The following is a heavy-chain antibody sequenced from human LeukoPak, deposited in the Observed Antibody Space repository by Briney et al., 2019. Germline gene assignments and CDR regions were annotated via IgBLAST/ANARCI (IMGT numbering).Heavy chain of an antibody. CDR3: ARVPGGALNWFDP. CDR1: GYSISSGYY. J-gene: IGHJ5*02. CDR2: IYHSGST. D-gene: IGHD1-1*01. V-gene: IGHV4-38-2*02. Sequence: KSSETLSLTCTVSGYSISSGYYWGWIRQPPGKGLEWIGSIYHSGSTYYNPSLKSRVTISVYTSKNQFSLKLSSVTAADTAVYYCARVPGGALNWFDPWGQGTLVTVSS.